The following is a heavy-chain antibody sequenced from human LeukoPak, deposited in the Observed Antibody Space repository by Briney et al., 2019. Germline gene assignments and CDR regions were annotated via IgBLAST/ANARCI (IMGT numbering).Heavy chain of an antibody. J-gene: IGHJ5*02. D-gene: IGHD3-10*01. V-gene: IGHV1-18*01. CDR2: ISAYNVNT. Sequence: GASVKVSCKASGYTFTSYGISWVRQAPGQGLEWMGWISAYNVNTNYAQKLQGRVTMTTDTSTNTAYLELRSLRSDDTAVYYCARKGGSGSYYNWNWFDPWGQGTLVTVSS. CDR3: ARKGGSGSYYNWNWFDP. CDR1: GYTFTSYG.